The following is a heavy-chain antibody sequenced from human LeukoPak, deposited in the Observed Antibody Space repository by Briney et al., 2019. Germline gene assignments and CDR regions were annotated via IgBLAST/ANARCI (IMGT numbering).Heavy chain of an antibody. V-gene: IGHV1-18*01. CDR3: ARGTDYYGSGSYYTLYY. CDR2: ISAYNGNT. D-gene: IGHD3-10*01. CDR1: GYTFTSYG. Sequence: ASVKVSCKASGYTFTSYGISWVRQAPGQGLEWMGWISAYNGNTNYAQKLQGRVTMTTDTSTSTAYMELRSLRSDDTAVYYCARGTDYYGSGSYYTLYYWGQGTLVTVSS. J-gene: IGHJ4*02.